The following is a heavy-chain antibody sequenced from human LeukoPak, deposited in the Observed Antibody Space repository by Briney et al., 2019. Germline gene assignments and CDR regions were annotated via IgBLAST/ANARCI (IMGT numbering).Heavy chain of an antibody. J-gene: IGHJ6*03. CDR3: ARENVNSSGWYPFYYMDV. CDR1: GGSISSYY. V-gene: IGHV4-4*07. Sequence: SETLSLTCTVSGGSISSYYWSWIRQPAGKGLEWIGRIYTSGSTNYNPSLKSRVTMSVDTSKNQFSLKLSSVTAADTAVYYCARENVNSSGWYPFYYMDVWGKGTPVTVSS. D-gene: IGHD6-19*01. CDR2: IYTSGST.